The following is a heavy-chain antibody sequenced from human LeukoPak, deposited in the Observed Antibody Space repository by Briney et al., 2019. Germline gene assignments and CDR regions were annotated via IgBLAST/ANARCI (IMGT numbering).Heavy chain of an antibody. CDR1: GFTFSSYW. D-gene: IGHD6-13*01. CDR3: ARANGYSSSWYFDY. CDR2: IEQDGSEK. J-gene: IGHJ4*02. V-gene: IGHV3-7*01. Sequence: GGSLRLSCAASGFTFSSYWMSWVRQAPGKGLEWVANIEQDGSEKYYVDSVKGRFTISGDNAKNSLYLQMNSLRAEDTAVYYCARANGYSSSWYFDYWGQGTLVTVSS.